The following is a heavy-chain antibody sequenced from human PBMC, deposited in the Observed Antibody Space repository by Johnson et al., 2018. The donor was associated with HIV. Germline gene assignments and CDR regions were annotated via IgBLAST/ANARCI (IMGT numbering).Heavy chain of an antibody. D-gene: IGHD6-13*01. CDR3: VRRPFGAAPGADAFDI. Sequence: VQLVESGGGLVQPGRSLRLSCAASGFTFDDYAMHWVRQAPGKGLEWVSGISWNSGSIGYADSVKGRFTISRDNAKNTLYLQMNSLRADDTAVYYCVRRPFGAAPGADAFDIWGQGTMVTVSS. CDR1: GFTFDDYA. J-gene: IGHJ3*02. V-gene: IGHV3-9*01. CDR2: ISWNSGSI.